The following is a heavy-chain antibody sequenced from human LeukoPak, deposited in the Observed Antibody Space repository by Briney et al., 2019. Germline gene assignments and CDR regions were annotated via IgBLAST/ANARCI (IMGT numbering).Heavy chain of an antibody. J-gene: IGHJ4*02. CDR3: ARGRAVFDY. Sequence: PSETLSLTCTISGDSINKYYWSWIRQSPGKGLEWIGYIYYAGSTNYNPSLESRVTISVYMSRNQFSLNLSSVSAADTAVYYCARGRAVFDYWGRGTLVTVSS. CDR1: GDSINKYY. D-gene: IGHD6-19*01. CDR2: IYYAGST. V-gene: IGHV4-59*01.